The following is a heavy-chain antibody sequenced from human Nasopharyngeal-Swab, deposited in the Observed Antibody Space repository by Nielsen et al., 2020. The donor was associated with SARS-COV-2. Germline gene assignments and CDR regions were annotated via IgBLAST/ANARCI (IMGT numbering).Heavy chain of an antibody. CDR1: GFTVSGNF. CDR3: ARGVGVDDFWSGRLDY. D-gene: IGHD3-3*01. J-gene: IGHJ4*02. CDR2: IYSAGQT. V-gene: IGHV3-53*01. Sequence: GGSLRLSCAASGFTVSGNFMTWVSQAPGKGLEWVSVIYSAGQTNYADSVKGRFTISRDNSKNTLYLQMNSLRAEDPAVYYCARGVGVDDFWSGRLDYCGQGTLITVSS.